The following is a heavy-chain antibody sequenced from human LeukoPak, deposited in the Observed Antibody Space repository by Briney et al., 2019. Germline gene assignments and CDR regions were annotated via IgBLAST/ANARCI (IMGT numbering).Heavy chain of an antibody. Sequence: SQTLSLTCVISGDSVSSSSAAWNWIRQSPSRGLEWLGRTYYRSKWYHGYAVSVRSRITINSDTSKNQFSLQLRSATPEDTAVYYCARDPSAWFDPWGQGTLVTVSS. D-gene: IGHD6-19*01. CDR3: ARDPSAWFDP. V-gene: IGHV6-1*01. J-gene: IGHJ5*02. CDR2: TYYRSKWYH. CDR1: GDSVSSSSAA.